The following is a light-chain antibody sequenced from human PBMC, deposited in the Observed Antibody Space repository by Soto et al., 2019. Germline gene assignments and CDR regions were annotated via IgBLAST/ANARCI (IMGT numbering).Light chain of an antibody. CDR1: QSVSTTY. CDR3: QQYGSSPPYT. CDR2: GAS. J-gene: IGKJ2*01. Sequence: EIVLTQSPGTLSLSPGERATLSCRASQSVSTTYLAWYQQKPGQAPRLLIYGASSRATGIPDRFSSSGSGTDFTPPISSLEPEDFAVYYCQQYGSSPPYTFGQGTKLEIK. V-gene: IGKV3-20*01.